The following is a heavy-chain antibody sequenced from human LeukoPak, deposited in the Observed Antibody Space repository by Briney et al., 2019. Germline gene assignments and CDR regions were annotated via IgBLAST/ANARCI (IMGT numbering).Heavy chain of an antibody. Sequence: GGSLRLSCAASGFTFSSYRMNWVRQAPGKGLEWVSSISSSGAYIHYADSVKGRFTISRDNAKNSLYLQMNSLRTEDTALYYCAKDIGEQWFFDYWGQGTLVTVSS. D-gene: IGHD3-10*01. CDR1: GFTFSSYR. V-gene: IGHV3-21*04. CDR2: ISSSGAYI. CDR3: AKDIGEQWFFDY. J-gene: IGHJ4*02.